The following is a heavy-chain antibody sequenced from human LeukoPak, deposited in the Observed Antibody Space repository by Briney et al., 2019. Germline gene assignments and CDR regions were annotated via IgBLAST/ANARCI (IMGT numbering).Heavy chain of an antibody. J-gene: IGHJ6*02. V-gene: IGHV4-34*01. D-gene: IGHD3-10*01. Sequence: PSETLSLTCAVYGGSFSGYYWSWIRQPPGKGLEWIGEINHSGSTNYNPSLKSRVTISVDTSKNQFSLKLSSVTAADTAVYYCGISKKGRRYYYYYGMDVWGQGTTVTVSS. CDR1: GGSFSGYY. CDR3: GISKKGRRYYYYYGMDV. CDR2: INHSGST.